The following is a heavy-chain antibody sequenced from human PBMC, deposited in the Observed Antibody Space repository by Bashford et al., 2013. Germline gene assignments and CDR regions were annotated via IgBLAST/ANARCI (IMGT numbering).Heavy chain of an antibody. CDR2: ISWNSGRI. J-gene: IGHJ6*02. V-gene: IGHV3-9*01. D-gene: IGHD4-17*01. Sequence: SLRLSCAASGFTFDDYSMHWVRQAPGKGLEWVAGISWNSGRIDYADSVKGRFTISRDNAKKSLYLQMNSLRAEDTALYYCAKPLTTGQFFYYGVDVWGQGTTVTVSS. CDR1: GFTFDDYS. CDR3: AKPLTTGQFFYYGVDV.